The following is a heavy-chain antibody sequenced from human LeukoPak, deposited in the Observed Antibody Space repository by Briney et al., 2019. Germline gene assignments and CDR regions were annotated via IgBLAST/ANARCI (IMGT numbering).Heavy chain of an antibody. Sequence: SETLSLACAVYGGSFSGYYWSWIRQPPGKGLEWIGEINHSGSTNYNPSLKSRVTISVDTSKNQFSLKLSSVTAADTAVYYCARDRRGYSYGYASPVFDYWGQGTLVTVSS. CDR1: GGSFSGYY. D-gene: IGHD5-18*01. V-gene: IGHV4-34*01. CDR3: ARDRRGYSYGYASPVFDY. J-gene: IGHJ4*02. CDR2: INHSGST.